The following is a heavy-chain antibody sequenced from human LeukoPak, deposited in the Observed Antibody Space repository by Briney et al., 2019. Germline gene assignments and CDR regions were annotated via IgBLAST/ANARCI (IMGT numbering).Heavy chain of an antibody. D-gene: IGHD6-6*01. CDR2: IYPSESDT. J-gene: IGHJ4*02. CDR1: GYSFTSYW. Sequence: GESLKISGKGSGYSFTSYWIGWVRQMPGKGLEWMGIIYPSESDTRYSPSFQGQVPISADKSISTAYLQWSSLKASDTAMDYCARQPGLAAPVVNYWGQGTLVTVSS. CDR3: ARQPGLAAPVVNY. V-gene: IGHV5-51*01.